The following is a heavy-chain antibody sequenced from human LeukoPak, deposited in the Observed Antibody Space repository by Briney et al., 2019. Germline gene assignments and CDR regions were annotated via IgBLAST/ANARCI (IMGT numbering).Heavy chain of an antibody. Sequence: GGSLRLSCSASGFTFSSYAMHWVRQASGKGLEYVSAISSNGGSTYYADSVKGRFTISRDNSKNTLYLQMSSLRAEDTAVYYCVKDRGDCSSTSCYDAFDIWGQGTMVIVSS. D-gene: IGHD2-2*01. J-gene: IGHJ3*02. CDR3: VKDRGDCSSTSCYDAFDI. CDR2: ISSNGGST. V-gene: IGHV3-64D*06. CDR1: GFTFSSYA.